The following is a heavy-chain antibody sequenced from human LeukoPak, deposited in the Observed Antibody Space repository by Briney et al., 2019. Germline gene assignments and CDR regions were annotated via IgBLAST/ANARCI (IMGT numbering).Heavy chain of an antibody. V-gene: IGHV4-34*01. CDR2: INHSGST. CDR1: GFTFSSYA. Sequence: PGGSLRLSCAASGFTFSSYAMSWVSQPPGKGLEWIGEINHSGSTNYNPSLKSRVTISVDTSKNQFSLKLSSVTAADTAVYYCASLYCSGGSCSDYYGMDVWGQGTTVTVSS. J-gene: IGHJ6*02. CDR3: ASLYCSGGSCSDYYGMDV. D-gene: IGHD2-15*01.